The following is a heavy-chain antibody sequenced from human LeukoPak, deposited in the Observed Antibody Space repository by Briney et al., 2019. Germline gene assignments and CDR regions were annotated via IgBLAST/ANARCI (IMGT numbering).Heavy chain of an antibody. J-gene: IGHJ4*02. D-gene: IGHD5-18*01. CDR1: GFTFSSYG. V-gene: IGHV3-30*18. CDR3: ANLDTAEDY. CDR2: ISYDGSNK. Sequence: PGRSLRLSCAASGFTFSSYGMHWVRQAPGKGLEWVAVISYDGSNKYYADSVKGRFTISRDNSENTLYLQMNSLRAEDTAVYYCANLDTAEDYWGQGTLVTVSS.